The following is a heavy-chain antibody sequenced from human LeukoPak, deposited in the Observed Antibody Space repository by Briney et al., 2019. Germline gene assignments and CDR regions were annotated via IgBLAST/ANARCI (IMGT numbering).Heavy chain of an antibody. CDR2: INAGNGNT. CDR3: ARSRDLWFGELPY. J-gene: IGHJ4*02. CDR1: GYTFTSYA. Sequence: GASVKVSCKASGYTFTSYAMHWVRQAPGQRLEWMGWINAGNGNTKYSQKFQGRVTITRDTSASTAYMELSSLRSEDTAVYYCARSRDLWFGELPYWGQGTLVTVSS. D-gene: IGHD3-10*01. V-gene: IGHV1-3*01.